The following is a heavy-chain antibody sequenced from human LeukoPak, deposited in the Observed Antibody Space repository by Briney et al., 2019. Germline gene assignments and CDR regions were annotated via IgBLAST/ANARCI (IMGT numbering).Heavy chain of an antibody. CDR1: GFTFSSYW. J-gene: IGHJ3*02. D-gene: IGHD3-10*01. CDR2: INSDGSST. CDR3: ARGYYGSGSYEDAFDI. V-gene: IGHV3-74*01. Sequence: PGGSLRLSCAVSGFTFSSYWMHCVRQAPGKGLVWVSRINSDGSSTSYTDSVKGRFTISRDTAKNTLYLQMNSLRADDKAVYYCARGYYGSGSYEDAFDIWGQGTMVTVSS.